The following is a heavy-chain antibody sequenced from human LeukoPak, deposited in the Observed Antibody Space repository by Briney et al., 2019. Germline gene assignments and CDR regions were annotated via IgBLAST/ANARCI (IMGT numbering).Heavy chain of an antibody. CDR3: ARGFSSGWYYY. CDR1: AYTFTDYY. J-gene: IGHJ4*02. D-gene: IGHD6-19*01. CDR2: INPNSGGT. Sequence: ASVKVSCKASAYTFTDYYMHWVRQAPGQRLEWMGWINPNSGGTNYAQKFQGRVTMTRDTSISTAYMELSSLRSDDTAVYYCARGFSSGWYYYWGQGTLVTVSS. V-gene: IGHV1-2*02.